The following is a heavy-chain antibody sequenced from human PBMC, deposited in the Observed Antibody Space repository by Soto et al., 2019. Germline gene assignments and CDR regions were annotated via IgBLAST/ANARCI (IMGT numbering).Heavy chain of an antibody. J-gene: IGHJ6*02. CDR2: VNDSGST. D-gene: IGHD1-26*01. V-gene: IGHV4-34*01. CDR3: ATDSATSYFGMDV. Sequence: SETLSLTCAVYVGSFTGNYRSWIRQPPGKGLEWIGEVNDSGSTNFNPSLKSRVTISVDTSKKQFTLKLTSVTAADTAVYYCATDSATSYFGMDVWGHGATVTVSS. CDR1: VGSFTGNY.